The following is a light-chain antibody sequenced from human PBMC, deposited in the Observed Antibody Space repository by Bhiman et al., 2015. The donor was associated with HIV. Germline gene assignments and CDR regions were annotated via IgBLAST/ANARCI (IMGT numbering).Light chain of an antibody. J-gene: IGLJ1*01. V-gene: IGLV2-14*03. CDR1: SSDVGGYKY. CDR3: SSYTSSTTLGV. Sequence: QSALTQPASVSGSPGQSITISCTGTSSDVGGYKYVSWYQQHPGKAPTLIIYDVNNRPSGVSNRFSGSKSGNTASLTISGLQAEDEADYYCSSYTSSTTLGVFGTGTKVTVL. CDR2: DVN.